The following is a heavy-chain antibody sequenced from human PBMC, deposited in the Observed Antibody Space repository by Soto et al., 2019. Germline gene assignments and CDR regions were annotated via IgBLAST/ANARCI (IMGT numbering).Heavy chain of an antibody. V-gene: IGHV3-21*01. CDR3: ARVLAVAGTVYYYGMDV. CDR1: GFTFSNYA. CDR2: ISSSSSYI. Sequence: EVQLLESGGGLVQPGGSLRLSCAASGFTFSNYAMSWVRQAPGKGLEWVSSISSSSSYIYYADSVKGRFTISRDNAKNSLYLQMNSLRAEDTAVYYCARVLAVAGTVYYYGMDVWGQGTTVTVSS. D-gene: IGHD6-19*01. J-gene: IGHJ6*02.